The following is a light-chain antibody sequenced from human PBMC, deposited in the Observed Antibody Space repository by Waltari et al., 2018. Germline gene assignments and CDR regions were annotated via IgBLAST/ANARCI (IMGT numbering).Light chain of an antibody. V-gene: IGKV1D-12*01. CDR2: AAS. J-gene: IGKJ5*01. CDR3: QQADSFPIT. CDR1: QGISSW. Sequence: DIQMTQSPSSVSASVGDRVTITCRASQGISSWLAWYQHEPGKVPKLLITAASSLQSGVPSRFSGSGSGTDFTLIISSLQPEDFATYYCQQADSFPITFGQGTRLEIK.